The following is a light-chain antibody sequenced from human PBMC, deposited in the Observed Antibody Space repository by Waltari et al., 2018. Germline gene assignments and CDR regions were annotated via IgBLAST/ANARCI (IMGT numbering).Light chain of an antibody. CDR2: DVS. V-gene: IGLV2-14*03. CDR3: SSYTSSSTYV. J-gene: IGLJ1*01. CDR1: SSDVGGYNS. Sequence: QSALTQPASVSGSPGQSTTIPCTGTSSDVGGYNSLSWYQHHPGKAPNLMIYDVSNRPSGVSNRFSGSKSGNTASLAISGLQAEDVADYYCSSYTSSSTYVFGTGTKVTVL.